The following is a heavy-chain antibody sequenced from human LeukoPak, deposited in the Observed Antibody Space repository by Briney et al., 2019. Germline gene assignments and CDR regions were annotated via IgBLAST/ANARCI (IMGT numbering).Heavy chain of an antibody. V-gene: IGHV4-34*01. D-gene: IGHD1-26*01. CDR1: GGSFSGYY. Sequence: PSETLSLTCAVYGGSFSGYYWSWLRQPPGKGLEWIGEINHSGSTNYNPSLKSRVTISVDTSKNQFSLKVTSLTAADTAVYYCERREYSGSYLIIDYWGQGTLVTVSS. CDR2: INHSGST. CDR3: ERREYSGSYLIIDY. J-gene: IGHJ4*02.